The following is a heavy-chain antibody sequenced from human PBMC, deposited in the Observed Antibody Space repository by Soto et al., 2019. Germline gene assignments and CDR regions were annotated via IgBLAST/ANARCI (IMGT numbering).Heavy chain of an antibody. D-gene: IGHD3-22*01. CDR3: ARQGAYFHESSGYEFDY. J-gene: IGHJ4*02. CDR1: GGSITSSSYY. V-gene: IGHV4-39*01. CDR2: IYYSGST. Sequence: SLTCTVSGGSITSSSYYWGWIHQPPGKGLEWIGSIYYSGSTYYNPSLKSRVSMSVDTSENQFSLKLSSVTAADTAVYHCARQGAYFHESSGYEFDYWGQGTLVTVSS.